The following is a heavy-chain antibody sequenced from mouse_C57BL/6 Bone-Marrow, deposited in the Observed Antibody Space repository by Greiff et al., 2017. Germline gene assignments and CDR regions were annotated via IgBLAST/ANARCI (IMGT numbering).Heavy chain of an antibody. D-gene: IGHD2-4*01. V-gene: IGHV5-6*02. CDR1: GFTFSSYG. Sequence: EVKLVESGGDLVKPGGSLKLSCAASGFTFSSYGMSWVRQTPDKRLEWVATISSCGSYTYYPDSLKGRFTISIDNAKNTLYLQMSSLKYEDTAMYYCASPRRSGLRCGYFDYWGQGTTVTVAS. J-gene: IGHJ2*01. CDR3: ASPRRSGLRCGYFDY. CDR2: ISSCGSYT.